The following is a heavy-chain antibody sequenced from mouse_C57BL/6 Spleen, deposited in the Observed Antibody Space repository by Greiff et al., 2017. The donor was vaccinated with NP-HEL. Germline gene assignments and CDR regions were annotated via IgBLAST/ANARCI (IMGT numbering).Heavy chain of an antibody. CDR3: ARRNWAFAY. CDR2: INPNNGGT. D-gene: IGHD4-1*01. Sequence: EVQLQQSGPELVKPGASVKISCKASGYTFTDYYMNWVKQSHGKSLEWIGDINPNNGGTSYNQKFKGKATLTVDKSSSTAYMELRSLTSEDSAVYYCARRNWAFAYWGQGTLVTVSA. J-gene: IGHJ3*01. CDR1: GYTFTDYY. V-gene: IGHV1-26*01.